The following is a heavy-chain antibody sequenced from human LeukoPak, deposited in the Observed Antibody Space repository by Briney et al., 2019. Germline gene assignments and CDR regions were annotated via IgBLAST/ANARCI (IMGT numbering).Heavy chain of an antibody. V-gene: IGHV4-34*01. CDR2: INHSGST. CDR3: ARDRRVVVAATWWFDP. Sequence: SETLSLTCAVYGGSFSGYYWSWIRQPPGKGLEWIGEINHSGSTNYNPSPKSRVTISVDTSKNQFSLKLSSVTAADTAVYYCARDRRVVVAATWWFDPWGQGTLVTVSS. D-gene: IGHD2-15*01. CDR1: GGSFSGYY. J-gene: IGHJ5*02.